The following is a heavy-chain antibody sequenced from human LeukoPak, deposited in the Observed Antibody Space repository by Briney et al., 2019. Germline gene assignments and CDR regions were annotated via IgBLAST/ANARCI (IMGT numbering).Heavy chain of an antibody. D-gene: IGHD3-22*01. V-gene: IGHV3-21*01. J-gene: IGHJ4*02. CDR2: ISSSSSYI. CDR1: GFTFSSHE. CDR3: ARVGGYYDSSGYCFDY. Sequence: GGSLRLSCAASGFTFSSHEMNWVRQAPGKGLEWVSSISSSSSYIYYADSVKGRFTISRDNAKNSLYLQMNSLRAEDTAVYYCARVGGYYDSSGYCFDYWGQGTLVTVSS.